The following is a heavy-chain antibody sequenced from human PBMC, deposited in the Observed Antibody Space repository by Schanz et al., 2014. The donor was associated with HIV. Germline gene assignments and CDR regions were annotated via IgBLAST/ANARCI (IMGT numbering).Heavy chain of an antibody. V-gene: IGHV3-23*01. CDR3: AKVARWDYYGMDV. CDR1: GFTFSTYA. Sequence: EVQLLESGGGLVQPGGSLRLSCAASGFTFSTYAMTWVRQAPGKGLEWVSYISRSGSTIYYADSVKGRFTISRDNSKNTLYLQMNSLRTEDTAVYYCAKVARWDYYGMDVWGQGTTVTVSS. J-gene: IGHJ6*02. CDR2: ISRSGSTI.